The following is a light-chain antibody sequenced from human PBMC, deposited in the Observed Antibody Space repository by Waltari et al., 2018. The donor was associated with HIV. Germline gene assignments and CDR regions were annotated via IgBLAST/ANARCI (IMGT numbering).Light chain of an antibody. CDR1: RSNIGNND. Sequence: QSVLTRPPSASGTPGQRVTISCSGSRSNIGNNDVYWFQHLPGTAPKLLIYRNNQRPSGVPDRFTGSKSGTAASLAISGLRSEDEADYYCDAWHNSLSGRVFGGGTKLTVL. V-gene: IGLV1-47*01. J-gene: IGLJ3*02. CDR2: RNN. CDR3: DAWHNSLSGRV.